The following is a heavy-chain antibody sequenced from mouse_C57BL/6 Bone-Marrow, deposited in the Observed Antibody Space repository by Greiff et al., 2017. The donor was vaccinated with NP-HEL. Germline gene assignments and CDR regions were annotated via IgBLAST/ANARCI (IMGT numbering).Heavy chain of an antibody. J-gene: IGHJ2*01. CDR1: GYTFTSYW. CDR3: TRWTSGSYYFDY. V-gene: IGHV1-5*01. Sequence: EVQLQQSGTVLARPGASVKMSCKTSGYTFTSYWMHWVKQRPGQGLEWIGAIYPGNSDTSYNQKFKGKAKLTAVTSASTAYMELSSLTNEDSAVYYCTRWTSGSYYFDYWGQGTTLTVSS. D-gene: IGHD3-2*02. CDR2: IYPGNSDT.